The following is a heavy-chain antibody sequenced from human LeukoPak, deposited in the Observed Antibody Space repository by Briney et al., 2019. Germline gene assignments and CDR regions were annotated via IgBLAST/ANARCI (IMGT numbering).Heavy chain of an antibody. D-gene: IGHD2-15*01. CDR2: ISAYNGNT. Sequence: GASVKVSCEASGYTFTSYGISWVRQAPGQGLEWMGWISAYNGNTNYAQKLQGRVTMTTDTSTSTAYMELRSLRSDDTALYYCARVGYCRGDKCYLHFDYWGQGTLVTVSS. J-gene: IGHJ4*02. V-gene: IGHV1-18*01. CDR3: ARVGYCRGDKCYLHFDY. CDR1: GYTFTSYG.